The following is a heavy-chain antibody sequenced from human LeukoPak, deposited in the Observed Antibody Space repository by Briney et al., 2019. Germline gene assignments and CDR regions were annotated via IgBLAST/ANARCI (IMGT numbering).Heavy chain of an antibody. D-gene: IGHD2-15*01. CDR3: AKDPGYCSGGSCYYFDY. V-gene: IGHV3-30*18. CDR2: ISYDGSNK. J-gene: IGHJ4*02. Sequence: GRSLRLSCAASGFTFSSYAMHWVRQAPAKGLEWVAVISYDGSNKYYTDSVKGRFSISRDNSKNTLYLQMNSLRAEDTAVYYCAKDPGYCSGGSCYYFDYWGQGTLVTDSS. CDR1: GFTFSSYA.